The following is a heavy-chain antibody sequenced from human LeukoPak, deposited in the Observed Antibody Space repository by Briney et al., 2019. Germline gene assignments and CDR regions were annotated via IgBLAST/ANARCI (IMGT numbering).Heavy chain of an antibody. J-gene: IGHJ6*03. CDR2: MNPNSGNT. CDR3: ARSGPYYYMDV. V-gene: IGHV1-8*01. Sequence: ASVTVSCKASGYTFTSYDINWVRQATGQGLEWMGWMNPNSGNTGYAQKFQGRATMTRNTSISTAYMELSSLRSEDTAVYYCARSGPYYYMDVWGKGTTVTVSS. D-gene: IGHD2-8*02. CDR1: GYTFTSYD.